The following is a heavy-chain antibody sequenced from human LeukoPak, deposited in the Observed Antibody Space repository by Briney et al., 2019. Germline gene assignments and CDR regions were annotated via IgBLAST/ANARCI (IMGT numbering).Heavy chain of an antibody. Sequence: SGTLSLTCGVSGGSISSSNWWTWVRQPPGKGLEWIGEIYHSGSTNYNPSLKSRVTISVDKSKNQFSLKLSSVTAADTAVYYCARDRRYCSGGSCYSYYYYGMDVWGQGTTVTVSS. CDR3: ARDRRYCSGGSCYSYYYYGMDV. CDR1: GGSISSSNW. D-gene: IGHD2-15*01. J-gene: IGHJ6*02. CDR2: IYHSGST. V-gene: IGHV4-4*02.